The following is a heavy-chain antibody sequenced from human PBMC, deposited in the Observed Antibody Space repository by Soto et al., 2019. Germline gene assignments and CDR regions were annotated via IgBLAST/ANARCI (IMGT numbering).Heavy chain of an antibody. CDR1: SSTFISYA. CDR2: SRPGFGTA. CDR3: ARGAYCGGDCYYRYLVYYYYYGMDV. D-gene: IGHD2-21*02. V-gene: IGHV1-69*06. Sequence: SEQFSFSASSSTFISYAIRWERQAPGQRLKCIGASRPGFGTANYEQQFQSRVTITADKSTSTAYMVLSGLRSEDTAVYYCARGAYCGGDCYYRYLVYYYYYGMDVWGQGTTVTVSS. J-gene: IGHJ6*02.